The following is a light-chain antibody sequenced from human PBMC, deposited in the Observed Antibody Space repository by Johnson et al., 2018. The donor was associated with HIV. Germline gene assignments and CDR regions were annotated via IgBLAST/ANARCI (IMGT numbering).Light chain of an antibody. Sequence: QSVLTQPPSVSAAPGQKVTISCSGSSSTIGNNDVSWYQLLPGTAPKLLIYKNNERPSGIPDRFSGSKSGTSATLGITGLQPGDEADYYCGTWDTSLSVYVFGTGTKVTVL. V-gene: IGLV1-51*02. J-gene: IGLJ1*01. CDR1: SSTIGNND. CDR3: GTWDTSLSVYV. CDR2: KNN.